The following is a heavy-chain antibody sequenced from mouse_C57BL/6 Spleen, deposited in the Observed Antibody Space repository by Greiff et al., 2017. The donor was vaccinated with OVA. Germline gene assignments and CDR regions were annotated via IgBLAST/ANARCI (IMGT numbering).Heavy chain of an antibody. Sequence: QVQLKESGAELVKPGASVKISCKASGYAFSSYWMNWVKQRPGKGLEWIGQIYPGDGDTNYNGKFKGKATLTADKSSSTAYMQLSSLTSEDSAVYFCARSAQTGDYFDYWGQGTTLTVSS. V-gene: IGHV1-80*01. D-gene: IGHD3-1*01. J-gene: IGHJ2*01. CDR2: IYPGDGDT. CDR1: GYAFSSYW. CDR3: ARSAQTGDYFDY.